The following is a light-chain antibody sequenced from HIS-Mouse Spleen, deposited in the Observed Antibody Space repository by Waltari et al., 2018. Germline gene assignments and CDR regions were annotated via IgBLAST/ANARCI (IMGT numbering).Light chain of an antibody. J-gene: IGLJ1*01. V-gene: IGLV2-11*01. Sequence: QSALTQPRSVSGSPGQSVTISCPGTSSAVGGDNYVSWYQQHPGKAPKLMIYDVSKRPSGVPDRFSGSKSGNTASLTISGLQAEDEADYYCCSYAGSYRVFGTGTKVTVL. CDR3: CSYAGSYRV. CDR1: SSAVGGDNY. CDR2: DVS.